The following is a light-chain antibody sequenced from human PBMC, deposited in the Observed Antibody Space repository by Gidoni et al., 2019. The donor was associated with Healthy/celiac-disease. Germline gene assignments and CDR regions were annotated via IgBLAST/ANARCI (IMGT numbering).Light chain of an antibody. J-gene: IGKJ4*01. CDR3: LQSYSTPALT. CDR1: QSISSF. CDR2: AAA. V-gene: IGKV1-39*01. Sequence: DMQMTQSPSSLSASVGDRGTITCRASQSISSFLNWYQQKPGKAPKLLIFAAASLQSGVPSRFSGSGSCTDFTLTISSLQPEDFATYYCLQSYSTPALTFGGGTKVEIK.